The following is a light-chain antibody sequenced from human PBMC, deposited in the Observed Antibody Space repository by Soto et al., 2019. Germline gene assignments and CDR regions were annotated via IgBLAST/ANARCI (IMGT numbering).Light chain of an antibody. CDR1: QGIRND. CDR3: LQDFSYPRT. CDR2: AAS. Sequence: AVQMTQSPSSLSASIGDSVTITCRASQGIRNDLAWYQQKPGKAPKLLIYAASTVQGGVPSRFSGSGSGTDFTLTISSLQPEDFATYYCLQDFSYPRTFGQGTKVEIK. V-gene: IGKV1-6*01. J-gene: IGKJ1*01.